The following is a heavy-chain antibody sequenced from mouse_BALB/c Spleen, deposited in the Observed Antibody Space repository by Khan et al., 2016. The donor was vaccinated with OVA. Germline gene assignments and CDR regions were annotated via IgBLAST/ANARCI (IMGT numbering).Heavy chain of an antibody. CDR1: GFTFSTFA. CDR2: INTGSDYI. J-gene: IGHJ3*01. D-gene: IGHD1-1*01. CDR3: ARHNYGPFAY. Sequence: EVELVESGGDLVKPGGSLKLSCSASGFTFSTFAMSWVRQTPEKRLEWVATINTGSDYIYYVDSVKGRFTISRDNAKNTLYLQMSSLRSEDTAIYYCARHNYGPFAYWGPGALVTVSA. V-gene: IGHV5-9-3*01.